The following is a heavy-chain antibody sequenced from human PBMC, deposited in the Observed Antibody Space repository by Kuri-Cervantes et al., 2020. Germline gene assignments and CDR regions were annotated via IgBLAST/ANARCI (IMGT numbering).Heavy chain of an antibody. D-gene: IGHD2-8*01. CDR1: GFTFSGSA. Sequence: GGSLRLSGAASGFTFSGSAMHWVRQAPGKGLEWVAVISYDGSNKYYADSVKGRFTISRDNSKNTLYLQMNSLRAEDTAVYYCARDHIVLGVDLWGRGTLVTVSS. CDR3: ARDHIVLGVDL. J-gene: IGHJ2*01. V-gene: IGHV3-30-3*01. CDR2: ISYDGSNK.